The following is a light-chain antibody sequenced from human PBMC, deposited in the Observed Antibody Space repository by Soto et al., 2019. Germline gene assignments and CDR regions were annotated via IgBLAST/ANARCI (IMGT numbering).Light chain of an antibody. CDR2: AAS. CDR3: QKYSSVPV. Sequence: DIQMTQSPTSLSASVGDRVTITCRASQGIRNYVAWYQQIPGKAPKLLIYAASTLQSGVQSRFSGSGSGTDFTRTINGLQPEDVATYSCQKYSSVPVFGPGTKVEIK. J-gene: IGKJ3*01. V-gene: IGKV1-27*01. CDR1: QGIRNY.